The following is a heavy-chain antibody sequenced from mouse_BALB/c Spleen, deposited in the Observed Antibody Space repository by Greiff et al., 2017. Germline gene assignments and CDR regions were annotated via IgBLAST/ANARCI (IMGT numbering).Heavy chain of an antibody. CDR3: ARTETTDPLAY. D-gene: IGHD1-1*01. V-gene: IGHV5-12-2*01. J-gene: IGHJ3*01. CDR1: GFTFSSYT. CDR2: ISNGGGST. Sequence: EVQLVESGGGLVQPGGSLKLSCAASGFTFSSYTMSWVRQTPGKRLEWVAYISNGGGSTYYPYTVKGRFTISRDNAKNTLYLQMSSLRSEDTAMYDCARTETTDPLAYWGQGTLVTVSA.